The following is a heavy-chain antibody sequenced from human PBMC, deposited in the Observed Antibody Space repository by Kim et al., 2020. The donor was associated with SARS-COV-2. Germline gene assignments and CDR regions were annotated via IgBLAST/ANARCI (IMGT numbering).Heavy chain of an antibody. CDR2: IFYSGNT. V-gene: IGHV4-59*13. CDR3: GRVRYSPLYAMDV. CDR1: GGSINNYY. J-gene: IGHJ6*02. D-gene: IGHD3-9*01. Sequence: SETLSLTCTVSGGSINNYYWTWIRQPPGKGLEWIGYIFYSGNTNYNPSFKSRVTISVDTSKNQFSLKLSSVTAADTAVYFCGRVRYSPLYAMDVWGQGTT.